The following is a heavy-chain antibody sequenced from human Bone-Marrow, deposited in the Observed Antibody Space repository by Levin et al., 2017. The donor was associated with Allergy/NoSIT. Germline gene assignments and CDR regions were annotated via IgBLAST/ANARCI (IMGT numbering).Heavy chain of an antibody. Sequence: GGSLRLSCAASEFTFGAYYMSWIRQAPGKGLEWLSYISSSGTDIRYAESVKGRFTISRDNANNSVYLQMNSLRAEDTAVYSCAKHGYFGIITADAFDIWGQGTMVTVSS. CDR1: EFTFGAYY. CDR2: ISSSGTDI. J-gene: IGHJ3*02. CDR3: AKHGYFGIITADAFDI. V-gene: IGHV3-11*01. D-gene: IGHD3-9*01.